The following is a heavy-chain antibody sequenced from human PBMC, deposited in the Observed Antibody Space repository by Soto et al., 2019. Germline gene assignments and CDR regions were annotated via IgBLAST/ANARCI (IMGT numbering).Heavy chain of an antibody. CDR3: ARAGLWFRELVSLEFDF. CDR2: IYYSGST. V-gene: IGHV4-31*03. CDR1: GGSISSGGYY. Sequence: QVQLQESGPGLVKPSQTLSLTCTVSGGSISSGGYYWSWIRQHPGKGLEWIGYIYYSGSTYYNPSLKSRVTISVDTSKTQFSLKLSSVTAADTAVYYCARAGLWFRELVSLEFDFWGQGTLVTVSS. D-gene: IGHD3-10*01. J-gene: IGHJ4*02.